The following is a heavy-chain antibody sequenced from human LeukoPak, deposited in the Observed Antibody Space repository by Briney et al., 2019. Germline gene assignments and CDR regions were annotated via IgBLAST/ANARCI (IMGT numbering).Heavy chain of an antibody. CDR2: IYHSGTT. CDR3: ASRAYDSSGYPLDY. CDR1: GGSISSTNDY. J-gene: IGHJ4*02. D-gene: IGHD3-22*01. V-gene: IGHV4-30-2*01. Sequence: SETLSLTCTVSGGSISSTNDYWSWIRQPPGKGLEWIGYIYHSGTTYYNPSLKSRVTISVDRSKNQFSLKLNSVTAADTAVYYCASRAYDSSGYPLDYWGQGTLVTVSS.